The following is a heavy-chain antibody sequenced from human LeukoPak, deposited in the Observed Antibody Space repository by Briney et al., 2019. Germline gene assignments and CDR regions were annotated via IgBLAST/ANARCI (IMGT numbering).Heavy chain of an antibody. CDR1: GGSISSGDYY. V-gene: IGHV4-30-4*01. CDR2: IYYSGST. CDR3: ARELLWNPPYFDL. D-gene: IGHD3-10*01. J-gene: IGHJ2*01. Sequence: SETLSLTCTVSGGSISSGDYYWSWIRQPPGKGLEWIGYIYYSGSTYYNPSLKSRVTISVDTSKNQFSLKLSSVTAADTAVYYCARELLWNPPYFDLWGRGTLVTVSS.